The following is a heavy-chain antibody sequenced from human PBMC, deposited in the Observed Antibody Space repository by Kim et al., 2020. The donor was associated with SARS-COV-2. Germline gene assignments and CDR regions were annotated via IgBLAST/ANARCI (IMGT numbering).Heavy chain of an antibody. CDR3: ARDLHTVTTGTYGMDV. J-gene: IGHJ6*02. Sequence: KFQGRVTITADKSTSTAYMELSSLRSEETAVYYCARDLHTVTTGTYGMDVWGQGTTVTVSS. D-gene: IGHD4-17*01. V-gene: IGHV1-69*04.